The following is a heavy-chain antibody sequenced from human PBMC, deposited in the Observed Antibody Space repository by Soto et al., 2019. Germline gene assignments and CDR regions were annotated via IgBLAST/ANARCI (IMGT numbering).Heavy chain of an antibody. CDR3: ARDTIGFCSGGYCSGVSDY. CDR2: ISAYNGNK. V-gene: IGHV1-18*01. CDR1: GYTFTSYG. D-gene: IGHD2-15*01. Sequence: ASVKVSCKASGYTFTSYGIDWVRQAPGQGLEWMGWISAYNGNKNYAQKFQGRVSMTTDTSTSTAYMELRSLRSDDTAVYYCARDTIGFCSGGYCSGVSDYWGQGTLVTVSS. J-gene: IGHJ4*02.